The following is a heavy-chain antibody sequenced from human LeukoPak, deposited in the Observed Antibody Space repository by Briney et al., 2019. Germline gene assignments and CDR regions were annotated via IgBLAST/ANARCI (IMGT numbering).Heavy chain of an antibody. J-gene: IGHJ4*02. CDR2: IYTSGST. CDR1: GGSISSYY. Sequence: SETLSLTCTVSGGSISSYYWSWIRQPAGKGLEWIGRIYTSGSTNYNPSLKSRVTMSVDTSKNQFSLKLSSVTAADTAVYYCARGGSITMVRGVSYYFDYWGQGTLVTVSS. V-gene: IGHV4-4*07. CDR3: ARGGSITMVRGVSYYFDY. D-gene: IGHD3-10*01.